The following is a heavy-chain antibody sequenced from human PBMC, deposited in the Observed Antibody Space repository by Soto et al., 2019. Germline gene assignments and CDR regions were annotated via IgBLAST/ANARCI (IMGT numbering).Heavy chain of an antibody. D-gene: IGHD5-12*01. V-gene: IGHV4-59*01. CDR2: MYYSGTT. Sequence: QVQLQESGPGLVKPSETLSLTCSVSGGSISSYYWSWIRQPPGKGLEWIGYMYYSGTTNYNPSFKSRVTISVDTSKNQFSLKLSSVTAADTAVYYCAREGGGNGDYFDYWGQGTLVTVSS. CDR1: GGSISSYY. CDR3: AREGGGNGDYFDY. J-gene: IGHJ4*02.